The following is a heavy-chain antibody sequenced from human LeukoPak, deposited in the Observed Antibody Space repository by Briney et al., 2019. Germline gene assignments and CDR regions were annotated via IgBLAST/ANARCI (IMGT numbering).Heavy chain of an antibody. CDR2: ISYDGSNK. V-gene: IGHV3-30*04. D-gene: IGHD3-9*01. Sequence: GRSLRLSCAASGFTFSSYAMHWVRQAPGKGLEWVAVISYDGSNKYYADSVKGRFTISRDNSKNTVFLQMNSLRAEDTAVYYCAKWGDYDVLTGYYVSDYWGQGALVTVSS. CDR3: AKWGDYDVLTGYYVSDY. CDR1: GFTFSSYA. J-gene: IGHJ4*02.